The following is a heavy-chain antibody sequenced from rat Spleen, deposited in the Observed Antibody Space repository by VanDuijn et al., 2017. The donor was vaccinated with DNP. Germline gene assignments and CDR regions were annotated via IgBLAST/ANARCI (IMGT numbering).Heavy chain of an antibody. CDR2: INPSGDSF. V-gene: IGHV5S23*01. CDR3: VRWNSGHFDY. D-gene: IGHD4-3*01. J-gene: IGHJ2*01. Sequence: EVQLVESGGGRVQSGRSLTLFCAAWGFSFCNCDLAWVRQAATRGLEWVASINPSGDSFYYRASVKGRFTVSRDNAKSTLYLQMDSLRSEDTATYYCVRWNSGHFDYWGQGVMVTVSS. CDR1: GFSFCNCD.